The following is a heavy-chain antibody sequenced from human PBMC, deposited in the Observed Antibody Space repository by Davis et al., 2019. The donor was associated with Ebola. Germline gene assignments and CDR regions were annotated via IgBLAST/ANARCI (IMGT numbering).Heavy chain of an antibody. CDR3: ARPLRSGYNSLDP. Sequence: ASVKVSCKASGYTFTGYYMHWVRQAPGQGLEWMGWINPNSGGTNYAQKFQGRVTMTRDTSSSTAYLELSRLRSDDTAVYYCARPLRSGYNSLDPWGLGTLVTVSS. J-gene: IGHJ5*02. V-gene: IGHV1-2*02. D-gene: IGHD3-3*01. CDR2: INPNSGGT. CDR1: GYTFTGYY.